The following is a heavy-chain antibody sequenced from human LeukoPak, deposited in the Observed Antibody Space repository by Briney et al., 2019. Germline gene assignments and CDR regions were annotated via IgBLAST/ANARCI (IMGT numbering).Heavy chain of an antibody. J-gene: IGHJ4*02. CDR2: ISYDGSNK. CDR3: ARPSRGYCSSTSCHPGY. D-gene: IGHD2-2*01. Sequence: GGSLRLSCAASGFTFSSYAMHWVRQAPGKGLEWVAVISYDGSNKYYADSVKGRFTISRDNSKNTLYLQMNSLRAEDTAVYYCARPSRGYCSSTSCHPGYWGQGTLVTVSS. V-gene: IGHV3-30*04. CDR1: GFTFSSYA.